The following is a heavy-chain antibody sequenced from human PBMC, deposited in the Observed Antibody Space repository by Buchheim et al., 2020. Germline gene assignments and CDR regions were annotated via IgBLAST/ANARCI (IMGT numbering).Heavy chain of an antibody. J-gene: IGHJ1*01. Sequence: EVQLLESGGGLVQPGGSLRLSCAASGFTFSSYAMSWVRQAPGKGLEWVSAISGSGGSTYYADSVKGRFTISRDNSKNTLYLQMNSLRAEDTAVYYCASTVTLGSPSTPAEYFQHWGQGTL. CDR3: ASTVTLGSPSTPAEYFQH. CDR2: ISGSGGST. D-gene: IGHD2-15*01. V-gene: IGHV3-23*01. CDR1: GFTFSSYA.